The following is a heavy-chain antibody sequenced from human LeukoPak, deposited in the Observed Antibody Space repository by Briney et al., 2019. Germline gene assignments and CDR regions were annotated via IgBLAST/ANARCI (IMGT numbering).Heavy chain of an antibody. Sequence: SETLSLTCTVSGYSISSGYYWGWIRQPPGKGLEWIGSIYHSGSTYYNPSLKSRVTISVDTSKNQFSLKLSSVTAADTAVYYCARTSQWLVDYWGQGTLVTVSS. CDR2: IYHSGST. V-gene: IGHV4-38-2*02. J-gene: IGHJ4*02. CDR1: GYSISSGYY. D-gene: IGHD6-19*01. CDR3: ARTSQWLVDY.